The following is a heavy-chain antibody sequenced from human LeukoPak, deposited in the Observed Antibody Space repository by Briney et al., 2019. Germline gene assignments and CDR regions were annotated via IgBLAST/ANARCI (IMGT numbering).Heavy chain of an antibody. CDR3: ATADWESFYFDS. CDR1: GGSVSRGGYY. J-gene: IGHJ4*02. D-gene: IGHD1-26*01. V-gene: IGHV4-31*03. Sequence: SETLSLTCTISGGSVSRGGYYWNWIRQHPGKGLEWIGFTSYSEGTYYNPSLMSRITISVDRSQNQFSLKMRDVTAADTAVYFCATADWESFYFDSWGQGALVAVSS. CDR2: TSYSEGT.